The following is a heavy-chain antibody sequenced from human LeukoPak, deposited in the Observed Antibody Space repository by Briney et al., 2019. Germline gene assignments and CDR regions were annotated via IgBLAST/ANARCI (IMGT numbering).Heavy chain of an antibody. D-gene: IGHD3-22*01. CDR2: IYTSGST. J-gene: IGHJ5*02. CDR3: ARELSSEFDP. Sequence: PSQTLSLTCTVSGGSISSGSYYWSWIRQPAGKGLEWIGRIYTSGSTNYNPSLKSRVTMSLDKSKDQFSLKLSSVTAADTAVYYCARELSSEFDPWGQGTLVTVSS. CDR1: GGSISSGSYY. V-gene: IGHV4-61*02.